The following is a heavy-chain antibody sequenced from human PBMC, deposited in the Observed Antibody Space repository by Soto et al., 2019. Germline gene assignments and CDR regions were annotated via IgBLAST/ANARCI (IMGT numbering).Heavy chain of an antibody. Sequence: QVQLQESGPGLVKPSETLSLTCSVSGGSFSRYYWSWIRQPPGKELEWIGYISYSGSTNYHPSLKSRVTISVDTSTNQCSLNLNSVTAADSALYYWARHLTLGEGTTKFYYGMDVWGQGTTVTVSS. CDR3: ARHLTLGEGTTKFYYGMDV. J-gene: IGHJ6*02. V-gene: IGHV4-59*08. CDR1: GGSFSRYY. CDR2: ISYSGST. D-gene: IGHD3-10*02.